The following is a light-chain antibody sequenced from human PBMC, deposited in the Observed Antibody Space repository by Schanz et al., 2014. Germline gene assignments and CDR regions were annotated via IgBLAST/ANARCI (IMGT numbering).Light chain of an antibody. CDR1: SSDIGGYNF. Sequence: QSALTQPTSVSGSPGQSITISCTGTSSDIGGYNFVSWYQQHPGEAPKLMMYEVTKRPSGVPDRFSGSKSGNTASLTISGLQAEDEADYYCCSYAGSSWVFGGGTKLTVL. CDR3: CSYAGSSWV. V-gene: IGLV2-8*01. CDR2: EVT. J-gene: IGLJ3*02.